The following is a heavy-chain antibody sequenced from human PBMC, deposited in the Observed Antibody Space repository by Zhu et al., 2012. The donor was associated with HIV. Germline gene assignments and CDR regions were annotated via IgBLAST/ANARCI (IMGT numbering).Heavy chain of an antibody. V-gene: IGHV4-34*01. CDR3: ARHSRYNIVTVGHFDF. J-gene: IGHJ4*01. CDR2: IDHGGST. D-gene: IGHD3-9*01. CDR1: GGSFSGYY. Sequence: QVQLQQWGAGLLKPSETLSLTCAVYGGSFSGYYWSWIRQSPEKGLEWIGEIDHGGSTDYSPSLKSRVTISVDRSKNQFSLKLTSVSPRHAVYYCARHSRYNIVTVGHFDFWARNPGHRLL.